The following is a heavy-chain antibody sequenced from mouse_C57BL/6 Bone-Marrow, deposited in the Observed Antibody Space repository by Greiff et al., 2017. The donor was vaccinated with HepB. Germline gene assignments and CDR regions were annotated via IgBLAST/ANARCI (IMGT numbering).Heavy chain of an antibody. J-gene: IGHJ3*01. CDR3: ARGYDYGGFAY. CDR2: INPSSGYT. Sequence: QVQLQQSGPELVKPGASVKISCKASGYTFTSYTMHWVKQRPGQGLEWIGYINPSSGYTKYNQKFKDKATLTADKSSSTAYMQLSSLTSEDSAVYYCARGYDYGGFAYWGQGTLVTVSA. D-gene: IGHD2-4*01. CDR1: GYTFTSYT. V-gene: IGHV1S26*01.